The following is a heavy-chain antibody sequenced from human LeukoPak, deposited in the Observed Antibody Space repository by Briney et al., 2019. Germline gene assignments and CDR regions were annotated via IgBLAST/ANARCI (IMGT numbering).Heavy chain of an antibody. Sequence: GESLKISCKGSGYSFTSYWIGWVRQMPGKGLEWMGIIYPGDCDTRYSPSFQGQVTISADKSISTAYLQWSSLKASDTAMYYCARTRLTYCSGGSCSSISWFDPWGQGTLVTVSS. CDR3: ARTRLTYCSGGSCSSISWFDP. CDR2: IYPGDCDT. J-gene: IGHJ5*02. D-gene: IGHD2-15*01. V-gene: IGHV5-51*01. CDR1: GYSFTSYW.